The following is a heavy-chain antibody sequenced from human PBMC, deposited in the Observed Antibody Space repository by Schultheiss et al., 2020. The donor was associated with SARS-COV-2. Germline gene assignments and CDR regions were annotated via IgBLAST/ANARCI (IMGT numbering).Heavy chain of an antibody. CDR2: INPNSGGT. CDR1: GGTFSSYA. Sequence: ASVKVSCKASGGTFSSYAISWVRQAPGQGLEWMGRINPNSGGTNYAQKFQGRVTMTRDTSISTAYMELSRLRSDDTAVYYCARYAADYWGHGTLVIVSS. J-gene: IGHJ4*01. CDR3: ARYAADY. V-gene: IGHV1-2*02. D-gene: IGHD2-8*01.